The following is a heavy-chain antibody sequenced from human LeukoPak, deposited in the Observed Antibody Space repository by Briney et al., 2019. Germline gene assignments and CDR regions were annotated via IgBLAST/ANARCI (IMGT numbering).Heavy chain of an antibody. Sequence: ASVKVSCKASGYTFTGYYMHWVRQAPGQGLEWMGWINPNSGGTNYAQKFQGRVTMTRDTSISTAYMELSRLRSDDTAVYYCARGLTRAKWELLGGVWFDPWGQGTLVTVSS. CDR2: INPNSGGT. CDR3: ARGLTRAKWELLGGVWFDP. D-gene: IGHD1-26*01. V-gene: IGHV1-2*02. J-gene: IGHJ5*02. CDR1: GYTFTGYY.